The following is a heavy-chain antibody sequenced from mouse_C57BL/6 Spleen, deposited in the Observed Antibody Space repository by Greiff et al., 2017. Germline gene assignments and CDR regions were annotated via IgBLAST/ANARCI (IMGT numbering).Heavy chain of an antibody. CDR2: IDPSDSET. D-gene: IGHD4-1*01. Sequence: QVHVKQPGAELVRPGSSVKLSCKASGYTFTSYWMHWVKQRPIQGLEWIGNIDPSDSETHYNQKFKDKATLTVDKSSSTAYMQLSSLTSEDSAVYYCARSLTGYAMDYWGQGTSVTVSS. J-gene: IGHJ4*01. CDR1: GYTFTSYW. CDR3: ARSLTGYAMDY. V-gene: IGHV1-52*01.